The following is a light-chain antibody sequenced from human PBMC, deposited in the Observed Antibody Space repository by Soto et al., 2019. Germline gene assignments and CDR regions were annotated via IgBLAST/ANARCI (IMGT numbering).Light chain of an antibody. J-gene: IGLJ1*01. CDR2: EVS. V-gene: IGLV2-14*01. CDR1: SRDVGGYNY. CDR3: SSYTSSSTYV. Sequence: QSVLTQPASVSGSPGQSITISCTGTSRDVGGYNYVSWYQQHPGKAPKLMIYEVSNWPSGVSNRFSGSKSGNTASLTISGLQAEDEADYYCSSYTSSSTYVFGNGTKVTVL.